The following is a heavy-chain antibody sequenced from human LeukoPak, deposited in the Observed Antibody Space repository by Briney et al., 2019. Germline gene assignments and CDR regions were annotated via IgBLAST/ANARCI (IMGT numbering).Heavy chain of an antibody. CDR2: ISGSGVST. CDR1: GFTFGSYA. CDR3: AKDRARGPTGDAFDI. D-gene: IGHD1-14*01. V-gene: IGHV3-23*01. Sequence: GGSLRLSCAASGFTFGSYAMSWVRQAPGKGLAWVPAISGSGVSTYYADSVKGRFTISRDNSKNTLYLQMNSLRAEDTAVYYCAKDRARGPTGDAFDIWGQGTMVTVSS. J-gene: IGHJ3*02.